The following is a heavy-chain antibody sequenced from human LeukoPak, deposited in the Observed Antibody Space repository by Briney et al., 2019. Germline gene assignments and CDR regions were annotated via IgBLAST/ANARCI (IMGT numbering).Heavy chain of an antibody. J-gene: IGHJ4*02. Sequence: VASVKVSCKASGYTFTGYYMHWVRQAPGQGLEWMGWINPNSGGTNYAQKFQGRVTMTRDTSISTAYMELSRLRSDDTAVYYCARGRDFWSGYEDYWGQGTLVTVSS. D-gene: IGHD3-3*01. CDR1: GYTFTGYY. CDR3: ARGRDFWSGYEDY. CDR2: INPNSGGT. V-gene: IGHV1-2*02.